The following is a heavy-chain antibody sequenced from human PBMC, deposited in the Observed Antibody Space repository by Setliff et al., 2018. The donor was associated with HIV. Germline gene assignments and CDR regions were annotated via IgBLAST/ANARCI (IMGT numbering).Heavy chain of an antibody. J-gene: IGHJ4*02. Sequence: SETLSLTCAVSGDSIGTYSWHWLRQPPGKGLEWIGYIYGSGSTGYNPSLTSRVTMSTDTPNNRFALKLTSVTAADTAVYYCASDYVGSGRPFDSWGQGTLVTVSS. V-gene: IGHV4-4*09. CDR2: IYGSGST. CDR1: GDSIGTYS. D-gene: IGHD4-17*01. CDR3: ASDYVGSGRPFDS.